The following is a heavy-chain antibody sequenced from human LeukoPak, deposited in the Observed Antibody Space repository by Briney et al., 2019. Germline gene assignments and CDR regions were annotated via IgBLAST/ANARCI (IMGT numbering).Heavy chain of an antibody. D-gene: IGHD4-17*01. V-gene: IGHV3-11*01. CDR2: ISSSNTI. Sequence: GGSLRLSCAASGFTFSDYYMSWIRQAPGKGLEWISYISSSNTIYYTDSVKGRFTISRDNAKNSLYLQMNSLRAEDTAVYYCARVSTTVTDSPIWGQGTMVTVSS. CDR1: GFTFSDYY. CDR3: ARVSTTVTDSPI. J-gene: IGHJ3*02.